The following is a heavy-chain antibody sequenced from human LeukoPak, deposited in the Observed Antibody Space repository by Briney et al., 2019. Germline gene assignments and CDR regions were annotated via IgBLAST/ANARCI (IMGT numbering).Heavy chain of an antibody. CDR1: GFTFNKYT. Sequence: GGSLRLSCAASGFTFNKYTMNWVRQAPGKGLVWVSCINLDGSGTTYADSVKGRFAISRDNAKNTLFLQMNSLRAEDTAVYYCSRAYDSGTYSSFDSWGQGTLVTVTS. V-gene: IGHV3-74*01. CDR3: SRAYDSGTYSSFDS. D-gene: IGHD3-10*01. J-gene: IGHJ4*02. CDR2: INLDGSGT.